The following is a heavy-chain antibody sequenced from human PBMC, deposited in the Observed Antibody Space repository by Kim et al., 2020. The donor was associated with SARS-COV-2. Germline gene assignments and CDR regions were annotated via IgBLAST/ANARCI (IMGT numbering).Heavy chain of an antibody. CDR2: IIPIFGTA. CDR3: ARHDYYYGSGGAGY. V-gene: IGHV1-69*13. D-gene: IGHD3-10*01. J-gene: IGHJ4*02. CDR1: GGTFSSYA. Sequence: SVKVSCKASGGTFSSYAISWVRQAPGQGLEWMGGIIPIFGTANYAQKFQGRVTITADESTSTAYMELSSLRSEDTAVYYCARHDYYYGSGGAGYWGQGTLVTVSS.